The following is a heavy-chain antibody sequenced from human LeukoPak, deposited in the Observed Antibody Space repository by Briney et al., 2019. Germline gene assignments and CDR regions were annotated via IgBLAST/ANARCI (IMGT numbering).Heavy chain of an antibody. J-gene: IGHJ4*02. CDR1: GGSISSDY. CDR3: ARGANWGSPDY. Sequence: SETLSLTCTVSGGSISSDYWSWIRQSPGKGLEWIGYIYYSGTTSYNPSLKSRVTISLDTSKNQFSLKLSSVTAAGTAVYYCARGANWGSPDYWGQGTLVTVSS. D-gene: IGHD7-27*01. V-gene: IGHV4-59*01. CDR2: IYYSGTT.